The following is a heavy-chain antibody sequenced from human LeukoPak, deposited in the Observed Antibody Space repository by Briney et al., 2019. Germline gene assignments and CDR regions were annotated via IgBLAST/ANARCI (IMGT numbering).Heavy chain of an antibody. CDR1: GYTFTSYD. D-gene: IGHD3-3*01. Sequence: ASVKVSCKASGYTFTSYDINWVRQATGQGLEWMGWMNPNSGNTGYAQKFQGRVTMTRNTSISTAYMELSSLRSEDTAVYYCARRDYDFWSGSSIRYYYGMDVWGQGTTVTVSS. CDR2: MNPNSGNT. V-gene: IGHV1-8*01. J-gene: IGHJ6*02. CDR3: ARRDYDFWSGSSIRYYYGMDV.